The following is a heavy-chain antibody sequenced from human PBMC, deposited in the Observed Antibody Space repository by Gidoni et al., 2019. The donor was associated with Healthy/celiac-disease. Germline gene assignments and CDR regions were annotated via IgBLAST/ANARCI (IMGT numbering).Heavy chain of an antibody. CDR3: ARESGYYDSSGYYYVSDAFDI. CDR2: ISSSSSTI. Sequence: EVQLVESGGGLVQPGGSLRLSCAASGFTFSSYSMTWVRQAPGKGLEWVSYISSSSSTIYYADSVKGRFTISRDNAKNSLYLQMNSLRDEDTAVYYCARESGYYDSSGYYYVSDAFDIWGQGTMVTVSS. D-gene: IGHD3-22*01. J-gene: IGHJ3*02. CDR1: GFTFSSYS. V-gene: IGHV3-48*02.